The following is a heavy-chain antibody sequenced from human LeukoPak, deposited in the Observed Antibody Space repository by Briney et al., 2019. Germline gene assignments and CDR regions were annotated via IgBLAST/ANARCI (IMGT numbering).Heavy chain of an antibody. J-gene: IGHJ6*04. CDR2: ISAYNGNT. D-gene: IGHD2-2*01. V-gene: IGHV1-18*04. CDR3: ARDPIVVVPGGYYYYGMDV. CDR1: GYTFTSYG. Sequence: GASVKVSCKASGYTFTSYGISWVRQAPGQGLKWMGWISAYNGNTNYAQKLQGRVTMTTDTSTSTAYMELRSLRSDDTAVYYCARDPIVVVPGGYYYYGMDVWGKGTTVTVSS.